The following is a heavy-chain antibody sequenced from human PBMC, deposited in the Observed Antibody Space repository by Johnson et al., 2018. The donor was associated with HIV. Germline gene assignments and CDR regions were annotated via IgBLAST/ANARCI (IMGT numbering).Heavy chain of an antibody. Sequence: VQLVESGGGLVQPGRSLRLSCAASGFTFDDYAMHWVRQAPGKGLEWVSGISWNSGSIGYADSVKGRFTISRDNAKNSLYLQMNSLRAEDTALYYCARPRTTVTQVDAFDIWGQGTMVTVSS. CDR2: ISWNSGSI. J-gene: IGHJ3*02. V-gene: IGHV3-9*01. CDR3: ARPRTTVTQVDAFDI. D-gene: IGHD4-17*01. CDR1: GFTFDDYA.